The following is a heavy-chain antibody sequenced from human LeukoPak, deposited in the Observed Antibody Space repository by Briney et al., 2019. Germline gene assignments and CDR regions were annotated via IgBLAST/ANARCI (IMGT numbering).Heavy chain of an antibody. Sequence: SETLSLTCTVSGGSISSYYWSWIRQPPGKGLEWIGYIYTSGSTNYNPSLKSRVTMSVDTSKNQFSLKLSSVTAADTAVYYCARELLEDAFDIWGQGTMVTVSS. D-gene: IGHD1-26*01. V-gene: IGHV4-4*08. CDR3: ARELLEDAFDI. J-gene: IGHJ3*02. CDR2: IYTSGST. CDR1: GGSISSYY.